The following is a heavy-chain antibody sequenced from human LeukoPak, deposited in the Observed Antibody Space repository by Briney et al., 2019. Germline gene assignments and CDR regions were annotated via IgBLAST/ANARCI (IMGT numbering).Heavy chain of an antibody. J-gene: IGHJ4*02. D-gene: IGHD2-21*02. V-gene: IGHV3-48*01. CDR3: ARGRADYYFDY. CDR2: ISSGSSAI. CDR1: GFTFSGYS. Sequence: PGGSLRLSCAASGFTFSGYSMNWVRKAPGKGLEWVSYISSGSSAIYYADSVKGRFTISRDNAKNSLYLQMNSLRAEDTAVYYCARGRADYYFDYWGQGTLVTVSS.